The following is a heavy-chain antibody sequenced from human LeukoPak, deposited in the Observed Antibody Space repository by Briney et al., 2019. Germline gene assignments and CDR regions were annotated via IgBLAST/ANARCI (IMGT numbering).Heavy chain of an antibody. J-gene: IGHJ5*02. CDR1: GGTLSRYA. CDR3: ASTPLAGFWSGYSVLWFYP. V-gene: IGHV1-69*04. CDR2: IIPILGIA. Sequence: ASVKVSCTASGGTLSRYAISWGRETPGQGHEWMGRIIPILGIANYAQKFQSRVTITADKSPSTAYMEPSSLRSEDTAVYYCASTPLAGFWSGYSVLWFYPWGQGTLVTVSS. D-gene: IGHD3-3*01.